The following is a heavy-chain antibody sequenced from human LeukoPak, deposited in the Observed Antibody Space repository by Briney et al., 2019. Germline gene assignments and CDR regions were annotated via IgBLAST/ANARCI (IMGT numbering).Heavy chain of an antibody. CDR1: GFTFSSYA. V-gene: IGHV3-23*01. CDR2: IRSSGGST. J-gene: IGHJ6*02. D-gene: IGHD2-2*01. Sequence: GGSLRLSCAASGFTFSSYAMSWVRQAPGKGLEWVSAIRSSGGSTYYADSVKGRFTISRDNSKNTLHLQMNSLRAEDTAVYYCAKGGFCTSTTCSYYYGMDVWGQGTTVTVSS. CDR3: AKGGFCTSTTCSYYYGMDV.